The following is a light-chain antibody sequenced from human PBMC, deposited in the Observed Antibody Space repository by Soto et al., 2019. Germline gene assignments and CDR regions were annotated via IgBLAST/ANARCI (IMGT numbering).Light chain of an antibody. CDR3: QQYYSTPPT. Sequence: DIVMTQSPDSLAVSLGERATINCKSSQRVLYSSNNKNYLAWYQQKPGQPPKLLIYWASTREAGVPDRFSGSGSGTDFTLTISSLQAEDVAVYDCQQYYSTPPTFGQGTKVEIK. CDR2: WAS. CDR1: QRVLYSSNNKNY. J-gene: IGKJ1*01. V-gene: IGKV4-1*01.